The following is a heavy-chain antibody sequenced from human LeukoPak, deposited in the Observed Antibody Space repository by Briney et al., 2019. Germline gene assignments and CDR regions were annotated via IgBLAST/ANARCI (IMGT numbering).Heavy chain of an antibody. D-gene: IGHD3-10*01. J-gene: IGHJ5*01. Sequence: ASVKVSCKASGYTFNNYDINWVRQATGQGLEWMGWMNPNSGNTGYAQKFQGRVTITMDTSRSTAYMELSSLRSEDTAVYYCARVLKGNHYSGLGTYRWFDSWGQGTLVTVSS. CDR3: ARVLKGNHYSGLGTYRWFDS. CDR1: GYTFNNYD. CDR2: MNPNSGNT. V-gene: IGHV1-8*03.